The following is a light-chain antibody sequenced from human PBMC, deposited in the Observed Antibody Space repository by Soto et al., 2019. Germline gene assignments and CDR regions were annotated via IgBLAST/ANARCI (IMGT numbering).Light chain of an antibody. V-gene: IGKV1-39*01. Sequence: DIQMTQSPSSLSASVGDRVTITCRASQTISTSLNWYQQRPGKAPNLLIHASSSLQSGVPPRFSGGGSGTDFTLTISSLQLEDFAAYYCQQTYRTPITFGQGTRLDIK. J-gene: IGKJ5*01. CDR2: ASS. CDR3: QQTYRTPIT. CDR1: QTISTS.